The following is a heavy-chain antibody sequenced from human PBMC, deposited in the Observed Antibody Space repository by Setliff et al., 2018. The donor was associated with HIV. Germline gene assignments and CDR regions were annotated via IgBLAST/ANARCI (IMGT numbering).Heavy chain of an antibody. D-gene: IGHD3-10*01. CDR2: IKEDGSEK. J-gene: IGHJ6*03. CDR1: GFTFSNAW. CDR3: ARLGDIFAYYNYYYLDV. Sequence: GSLRLSCAASGFTFSNAWMSWVRQAPGKGLEWVANIKEDGSEKYYVDSVKGRFTISRDNTMNSLYLQMNSLRAEDTAVYYCARLGDIFAYYNYYYLDVWGKGTTVTVSS. V-gene: IGHV3-7*03.